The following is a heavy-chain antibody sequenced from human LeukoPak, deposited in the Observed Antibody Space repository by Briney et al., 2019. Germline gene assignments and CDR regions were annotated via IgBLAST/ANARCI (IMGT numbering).Heavy chain of an antibody. V-gene: IGHV4-38-2*02. CDR1: GYSINSGYY. Sequence: SETLSLTCTVSGYSINSGYYWGWIRQPPGKGLEWIGEINHSGSTNYNPSLKSRVTISVDTSKNQFSLKLSSVTAADTAVYYCARGVRYSSGVDIWGQGTMVTVSS. CDR2: INHSGST. D-gene: IGHD6-19*01. CDR3: ARGVRYSSGVDI. J-gene: IGHJ3*02.